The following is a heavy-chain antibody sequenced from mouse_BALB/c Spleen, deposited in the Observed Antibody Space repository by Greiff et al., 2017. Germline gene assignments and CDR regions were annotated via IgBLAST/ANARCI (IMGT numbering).Heavy chain of an antibody. CDR3: ARVIYYGNPMDY. Sequence: QVQLQQSGPELVKPGASVRISCKASGYTFTSYYIHWVKQRPGQGLEWIGWIYPGNVNTKYNEKFKGKATLTADKSSSTAYMQLSSLTSEDSAVYFCARVIYYGNPMDYWGQGTSVTVSS. V-gene: IGHV1S56*01. D-gene: IGHD2-1*01. CDR2: IYPGNVNT. J-gene: IGHJ4*01. CDR1: GYTFTSYY.